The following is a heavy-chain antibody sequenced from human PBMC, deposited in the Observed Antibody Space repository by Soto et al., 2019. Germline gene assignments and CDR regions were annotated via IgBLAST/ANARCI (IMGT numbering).Heavy chain of an antibody. V-gene: IGHV1-18*01. CDR2: ISAYNGNT. Sequence: QVQLVQSGAEVKKPGASVKVSCKASGYTFTSYGISWVRQAPGQGLEWMGWISAYNGNTKYAQKLQGRVTMTTDTSTSTAYLERRSLSSGDTAVYYCAGDAAIGMDGYWGQGTLVTVSS. CDR1: GYTFTSYG. CDR3: AGDAAIGMDGY. J-gene: IGHJ4*02.